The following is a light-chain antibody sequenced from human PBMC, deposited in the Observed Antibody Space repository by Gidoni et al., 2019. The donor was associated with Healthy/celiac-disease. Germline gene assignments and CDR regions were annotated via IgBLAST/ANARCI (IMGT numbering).Light chain of an antibody. CDR3: SSYTSSSTVV. Sequence: QSALPPPASVSGSPGQALTISCPGTSSDVGGYNNVSWYQQHPGKAPKLMIYEVSNRPSGVSNRFSGSKSGNTASLTISGLQAEDEADYYCSSYTSSSTVVFGGGTKLTVL. CDR2: EVS. CDR1: SSDVGGYNN. J-gene: IGLJ2*01. V-gene: IGLV2-14*01.